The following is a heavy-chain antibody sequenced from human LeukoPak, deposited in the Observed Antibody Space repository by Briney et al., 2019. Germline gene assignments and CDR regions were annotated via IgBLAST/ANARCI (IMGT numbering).Heavy chain of an antibody. CDR3: ARESRQYLIFPNRLGP. D-gene: IGHD3/OR15-3a*01. Sequence: SETLSLTCTVSGGSISSSSYYWGWIRQPPGKGLEWIGSIYYSGSTYYNPSLKSRVTISVDTSKNQFSLKLSSVTAADTAVYYCARESRQYLIFPNRLGPWGQGTLVTVSS. V-gene: IGHV4-39*07. CDR1: GGSISSSSYY. J-gene: IGHJ5*02. CDR2: IYYSGST.